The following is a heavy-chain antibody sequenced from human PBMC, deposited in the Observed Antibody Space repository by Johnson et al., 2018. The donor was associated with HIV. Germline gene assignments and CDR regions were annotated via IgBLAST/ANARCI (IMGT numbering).Heavy chain of an antibody. CDR3: ARGRWLQLDAFDL. Sequence: QVQLLESGGGLVQPVRSLRLSCAASGFTFSSYAMHWVRQAPGKGLEWVAVMSYDGSNKYYADSVKGRFTISRDNSKNTVYLQMNSLRVEDTSVYYCARGRWLQLDAFDLWGQGTMVSVPS. J-gene: IGHJ3*01. D-gene: IGHD5-24*01. V-gene: IGHV3-30*04. CDR2: MSYDGSNK. CDR1: GFTFSSYA.